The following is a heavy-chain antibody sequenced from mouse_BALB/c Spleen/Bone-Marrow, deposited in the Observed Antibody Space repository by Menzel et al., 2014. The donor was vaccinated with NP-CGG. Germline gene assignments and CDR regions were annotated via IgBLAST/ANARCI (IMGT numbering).Heavy chain of an antibody. CDR3: TRRDGYYVS. CDR1: GFTFSNYW. V-gene: IGHV6-6*02. D-gene: IGHD2-3*01. J-gene: IGHJ3*01. Sequence: EVKLMESGGGLVQPGGSMKLSCVASGFTFSNYWMNWVRQSPEKGLEWVAEIRLKSNNYATHYAESVKGRFTISRDDSKSSVYLQMNNLRAEDTGIYYCTRRDGYYVSWGQGTLATVSA. CDR2: IRLKSNNYAT.